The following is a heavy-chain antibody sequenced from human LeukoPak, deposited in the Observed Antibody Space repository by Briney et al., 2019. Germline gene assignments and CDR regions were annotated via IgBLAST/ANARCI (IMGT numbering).Heavy chain of an antibody. CDR2: IIPIFGTA. D-gene: IGHD3-10*01. CDR3: AREPGSYFDY. J-gene: IGHJ4*02. Sequence: ASVKVSCKASGGTFSSYAISWVRQAPGQGLEWMGGIIPIFGTANYAQKFQGRVTITADESTSTAYMELRSLRSDDTAVYYCAREPGSYFDYWGQGTLVTVSS. CDR1: GGTFSSYA. V-gene: IGHV1-69*13.